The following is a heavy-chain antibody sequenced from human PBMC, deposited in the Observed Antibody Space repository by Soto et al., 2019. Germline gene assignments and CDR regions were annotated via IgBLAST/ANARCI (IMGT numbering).Heavy chain of an antibody. Sequence: EVQLLESGGGLVQPGGSLRLSCAASGFTFSSYAMSWVRQAPGKGLVWVSAISGSGGSTYYADSVKGRFTISRDNSKNTLYLQMNSLRAEDTAVYYCAKDLGQGIAVAGHNWFDPWGQGTLVTVSS. CDR3: AKDLGQGIAVAGHNWFDP. CDR1: GFTFSSYA. CDR2: ISGSGGST. V-gene: IGHV3-23*01. J-gene: IGHJ5*02. D-gene: IGHD6-19*01.